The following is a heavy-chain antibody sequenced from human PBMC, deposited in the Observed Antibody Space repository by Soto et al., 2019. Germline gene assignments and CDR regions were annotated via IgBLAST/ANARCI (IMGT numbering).Heavy chain of an antibody. V-gene: IGHV3-23*01. CDR3: AKDLQLVRTSYFDY. D-gene: IGHD6-6*01. J-gene: IGHJ4*02. CDR1: GFTFSSYA. CDR2: ISGSGGST. Sequence: XGSLGLSCAASGFTFSSYAMSWVRQAPGKGLEWVSAISGSGGSTYYADSVKGRFTISRDNSKNTLYLQMNSLRAEDTDVYYCAKDLQLVRTSYFDYWGQGTLVTVSS.